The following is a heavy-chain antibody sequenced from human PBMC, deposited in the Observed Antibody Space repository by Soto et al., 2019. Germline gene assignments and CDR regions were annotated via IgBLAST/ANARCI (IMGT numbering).Heavy chain of an antibody. CDR2: ISSSGASR. J-gene: IGHJ4*02. V-gene: IGHV3-21*04. CDR3: AKVGHSSSSVFYFDY. Sequence: GGSLRLSCAASGFTFSTYSMNWVRQAPGKGLEWVSSISSSGASRSYADSVKGRFTISRDNAKNSLYLQMDSLRAEDTVVYYYAKVGHSSSSVFYFDYWGQGTLVTVSS. D-gene: IGHD6-6*01. CDR1: GFTFSTYS.